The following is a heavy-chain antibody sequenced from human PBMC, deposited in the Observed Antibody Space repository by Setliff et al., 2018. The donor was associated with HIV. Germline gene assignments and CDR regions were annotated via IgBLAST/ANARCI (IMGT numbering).Heavy chain of an antibody. D-gene: IGHD4-17*01. V-gene: IGHV4-39*01. J-gene: IGHJ6*03. CDR2: FYDGGST. Sequence: SETLSLTCTVSGGSISRSDYYWGWIRQPPGKGLEWIGSFYDGGSTYYNPSLKSRVTISVDTSKNQFSLKLSSVTAADTAVYYCARVAYGDYSNYYYYYMDVWGKGTTVTVSS. CDR3: ARVAYGDYSNYYYYYMDV. CDR1: GGSISRSDYY.